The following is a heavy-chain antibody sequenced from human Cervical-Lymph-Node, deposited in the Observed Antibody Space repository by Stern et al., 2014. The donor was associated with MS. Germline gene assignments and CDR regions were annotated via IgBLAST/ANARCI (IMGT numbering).Heavy chain of an antibody. CDR3: ARDRYNWNDFNWFDP. CDR2: ISYDGSNK. V-gene: IGHV3-30*01. D-gene: IGHD1-1*01. Sequence: VQLLESGGGVVQPGRSLRLSCAASGFTFSSYAMHWVRQAPGKGLEWVAVISYDGSNKYYADSVKGRFTISRDNSKNTLYLQMNSLRAEDTAVYYCARDRYNWNDFNWFDPWGQGTLVTVSS. CDR1: GFTFSSYA. J-gene: IGHJ5*02.